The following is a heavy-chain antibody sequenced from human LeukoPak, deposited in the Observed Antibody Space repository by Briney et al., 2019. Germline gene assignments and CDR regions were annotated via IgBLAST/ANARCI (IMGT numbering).Heavy chain of an antibody. Sequence: SETLSLTCTVSGGSISSGGYYWSWIRQHPGKGLEWIGYIYYSGSTYYNPSLKSRVAISVDTSKNQFSLKLSSVTAADTAVYYCARGGDYDFVSGPHFDYWGQGTLVTVSS. J-gene: IGHJ4*02. D-gene: IGHD3-3*01. CDR2: IYYSGST. V-gene: IGHV4-31*03. CDR1: GGSISSGGYY. CDR3: ARGGDYDFVSGPHFDY.